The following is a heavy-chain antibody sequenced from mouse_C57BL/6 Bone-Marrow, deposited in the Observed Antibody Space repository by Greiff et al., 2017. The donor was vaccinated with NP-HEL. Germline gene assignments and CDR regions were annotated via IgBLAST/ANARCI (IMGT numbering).Heavy chain of an antibody. D-gene: IGHD1-1*02. Sequence: EVKLMESGEGLVKPGGSLKLSCAASGFTFSSYAMSWVRQTPEKRLEWVAYISSGGDYIYYADTVKGRFTLSRDNARNTLYLQMSSLKSEDTAMDYCTRSGGSSPYWYIDVWGTGTTVTVSS. J-gene: IGHJ1*03. V-gene: IGHV5-9-1*02. CDR2: ISSGGDYI. CDR1: GFTFSSYA. CDR3: TRSGGSSPYWYIDV.